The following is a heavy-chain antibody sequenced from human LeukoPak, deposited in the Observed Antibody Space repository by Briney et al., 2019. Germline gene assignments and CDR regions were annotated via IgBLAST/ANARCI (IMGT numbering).Heavy chain of an antibody. Sequence: ASVKVSCKASGYTFTGYYMHWVRQAPGQGHEWLGWINPNSGGTNYAQKFQGRVTMTRDTSISTAYMELSRLRSDDTAVYYCARSQNSGSYYSYWGQGTLVTVSS. J-gene: IGHJ4*02. D-gene: IGHD1-26*01. V-gene: IGHV1-2*02. CDR1: GYTFTGYY. CDR3: ARSQNSGSYYSY. CDR2: INPNSGGT.